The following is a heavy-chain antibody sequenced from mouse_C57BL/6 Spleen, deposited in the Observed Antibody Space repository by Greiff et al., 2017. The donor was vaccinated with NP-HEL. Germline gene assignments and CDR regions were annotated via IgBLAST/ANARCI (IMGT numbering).Heavy chain of an antibody. J-gene: IGHJ1*03. Sequence: VQLLESGPELVKPGASVKISCKASGYAFSSSWMNWVKQRPGKGLEWIGRIYPGDGDTNYNGKFKGKATLTADKSSSTAYMQLSSLTSEDSAVYCCASSHPPFDVWGTGTTVTVSS. CDR1: GYAFSSSW. CDR3: ASSHPPFDV. V-gene: IGHV1-82*01. CDR2: IYPGDGDT.